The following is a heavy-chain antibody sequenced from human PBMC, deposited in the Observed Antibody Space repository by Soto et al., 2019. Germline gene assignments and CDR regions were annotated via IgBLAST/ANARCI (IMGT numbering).Heavy chain of an antibody. CDR1: NDSLSSHF. V-gene: IGHV1-46*01. J-gene: IGHJ4*02. CDR3: AGASSRVSSVVAAY. D-gene: IGHD2-15*01. Sequence: QVQLLQSGAAVRKPGASVTVSCKASNDSLSSHFIHWVRQAPGEGLEWMGIINPGPNSASYSKEFQGRLTLTSDMPSRKVYMQLSTLRSDDTAVYYCAGASSRVSSVVAAYWGQGTLVTVSS. CDR2: INPGPNSA.